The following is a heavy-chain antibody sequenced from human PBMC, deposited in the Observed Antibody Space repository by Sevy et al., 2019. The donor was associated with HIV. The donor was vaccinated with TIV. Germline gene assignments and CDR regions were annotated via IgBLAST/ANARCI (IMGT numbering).Heavy chain of an antibody. V-gene: IGHV3-23*01. Sequence: GGSLRLSCAGSVFIFNNYAMSWVRQVPGKGLEWVSGINGNGDSTNYADSAKGRFTNSRDNSKRTLYLQMNSLRAEDTAVYYCAKDYYDSGGYYFYPARPTAFDLWGQGTMVTVSS. D-gene: IGHD3-22*01. CDR2: INGNGDST. CDR1: VFIFNNYA. J-gene: IGHJ3*01. CDR3: AKDYYDSGGYYFYPARPTAFDL.